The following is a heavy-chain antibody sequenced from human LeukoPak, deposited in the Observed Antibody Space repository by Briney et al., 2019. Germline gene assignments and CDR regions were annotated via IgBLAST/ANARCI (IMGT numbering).Heavy chain of an antibody. CDR2: IKSKTDGGTT. Sequence: GGSLRLSCAASGFTFSNAWMSWVRQAPGKGLEWVGRIKSKTDGGTTDYAAPVKGRFTISRDDSKNTLYLQMNSLKTEDTAVYYCTTAYCSGGSCHFDYWGQGTLVTVSS. D-gene: IGHD2-15*01. CDR1: GFTFSNAW. J-gene: IGHJ4*02. V-gene: IGHV3-15*01. CDR3: TTAYCSGGSCHFDY.